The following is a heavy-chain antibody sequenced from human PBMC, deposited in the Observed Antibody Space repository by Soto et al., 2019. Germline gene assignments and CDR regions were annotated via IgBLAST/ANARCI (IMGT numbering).Heavy chain of an antibody. J-gene: IGHJ5*02. CDR3: ASRHVVVITNDKAGWFYP. Sequence: QLQLQESGSGLVKPSQTLSLTCAVSGGSISSGGYSWSWIRQPPGKGLEWIGYIYHSGSTYYNPSLKSRVTISVDRSKNQFSLKLSSVTAADTAVYYCASRHVVVITNDKAGWFYPWGQGTLVTVSS. CDR1: GGSISSGGYS. V-gene: IGHV4-30-2*01. CDR2: IYHSGST. D-gene: IGHD3-22*01.